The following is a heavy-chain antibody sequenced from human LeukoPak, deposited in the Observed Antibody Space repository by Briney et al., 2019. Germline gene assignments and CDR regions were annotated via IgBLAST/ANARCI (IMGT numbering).Heavy chain of an antibody. CDR1: GFTFSSYA. V-gene: IGHV3-64D*09. CDR2: ISSNGGST. Sequence: PGGSLRLSCSASGFTFSSYAVHWVRQAPGKGLEYVSAISSNGGSTYYADSVKGRFTISRDNSKNTLYLQMSSLRAEDTAVYCCVKDMTAVTTDRKSMDVWGQGTTVTVSS. D-gene: IGHD4-17*01. CDR3: VKDMTAVTTDRKSMDV. J-gene: IGHJ6*02.